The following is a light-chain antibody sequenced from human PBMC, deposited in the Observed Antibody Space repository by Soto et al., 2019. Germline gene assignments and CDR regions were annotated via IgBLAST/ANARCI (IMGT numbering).Light chain of an antibody. CDR3: QQYASSPRT. V-gene: IGKV3-15*01. J-gene: IGKJ1*01. Sequence: EIVMTQSPATLSVSPGERATLSCRASQSVSSNLAWYQQKPGQTPRLLIYGASTRATGIPARFSGSGSGTDFTLTISRLEPEDFAIYYCQQYASSPRTFGQGTTVEIK. CDR2: GAS. CDR1: QSVSSN.